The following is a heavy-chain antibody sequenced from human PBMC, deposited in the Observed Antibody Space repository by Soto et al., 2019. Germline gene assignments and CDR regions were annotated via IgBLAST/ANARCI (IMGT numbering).Heavy chain of an antibody. CDR1: GYSFTSYW. CDR2: IYPGDSDT. D-gene: IGHD3-10*01. J-gene: IGHJ6*02. CDR3: AGGGVRGVITRTRDYYGMDV. V-gene: IGHV5-51*01. Sequence: GESLKISCKGSGYSFTSYWIGWVRQMPGKGLEWMGIIYPGDSDTRYSPSFQGRVTISADKSISTAHLQWSSLKASDTAMYYCAGGGVRGVITRTRDYYGMDVWGQGTTVTVSS.